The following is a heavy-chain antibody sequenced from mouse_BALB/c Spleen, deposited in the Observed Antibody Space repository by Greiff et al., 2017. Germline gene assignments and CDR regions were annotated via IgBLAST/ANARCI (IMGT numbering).Heavy chain of an antibody. J-gene: IGHJ3*01. CDR3: ARDRYDGAWFAY. V-gene: IGHV1S56*01. CDR2: IYPGDGST. D-gene: IGHD2-14*01. Sequence: VQLQESGPELVKPGASVKMSCKASGYTFTSYYIHWVKQRPGQGLEWIGWIYPGDGSTKYNEKFKGKTTLTADKSSSTAYMLLSSLTSEDSAIYFCARDRYDGAWFAYWGQGTLVTVSA. CDR1: GYTFTSYY.